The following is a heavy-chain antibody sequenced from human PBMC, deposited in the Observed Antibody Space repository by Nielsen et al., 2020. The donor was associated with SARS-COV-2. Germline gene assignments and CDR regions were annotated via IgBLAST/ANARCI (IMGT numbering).Heavy chain of an antibody. D-gene: IGHD2-21*02. J-gene: IGHJ4*02. CDR3: ARHVSYCGGDCYSWGYFDY. CDR2: IYPSDSYT. V-gene: IGHV5-10-1*01. Sequence: VRQMPGKGLEWMGIIYPSDSYTNYSPSFQGHVTISADKSISTAYLQWSSLKASDTAMYYCARHVSYCGGDCYSWGYFDYWGQGTLVTVSS.